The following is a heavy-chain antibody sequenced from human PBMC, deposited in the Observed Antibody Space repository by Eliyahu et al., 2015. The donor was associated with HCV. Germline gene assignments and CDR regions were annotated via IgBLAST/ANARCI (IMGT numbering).Heavy chain of an antibody. D-gene: IGHD2-2*01. V-gene: IGHV3-33*01. J-gene: IGHJ6*02. CDR1: GFXFXXYG. CDR3: ARDSRSDIVVVPGAKFTSTHSYHYGLDV. Sequence: QVQLVQSGGGVVQPGRXLRLSCAASGFXFXXYGXXWXRQAPGQGXEGVAIIWYDGSNKYYADSVKGRFTISRDNSKNTLYLQMNSLRVEDTAVYYCARDSRSDIVVVPGAKFTSTHSYHYGLDVWGQGTTVTVSS. CDR2: IWYDGSNK.